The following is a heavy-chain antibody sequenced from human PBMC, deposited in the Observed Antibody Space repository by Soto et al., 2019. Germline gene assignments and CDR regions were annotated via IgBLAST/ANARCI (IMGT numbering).Heavy chain of an antibody. D-gene: IGHD2-8*01. V-gene: IGHV3-23*01. J-gene: IGHJ6*03. CDR3: AGRYCTNGVCYTDYYYHFDV. Sequence: EVQLLESGGGLVQPGGSLRLSCAASGFTFSTYAMSCVRQAPGKGLEWVSTITTSGGNTYYADSVQGRFTISRDNSKNTLYLQMNSLRAEDTAVYYCAGRYCTNGVCYTDYYYHFDVWGKGTTVTVSS. CDR2: ITTSGGNT. CDR1: GFTFSTYA.